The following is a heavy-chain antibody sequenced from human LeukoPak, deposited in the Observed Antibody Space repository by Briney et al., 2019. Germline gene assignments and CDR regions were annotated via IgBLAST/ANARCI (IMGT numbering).Heavy chain of an antibody. CDR2: INPSGGST. CDR3: ARGLMDDYGTDV. J-gene: IGHJ6*02. CDR1: GYRFTSYD. Sequence: ASVKVSCKASGYRFTSYDMHWVRQAPGQGLEWMGIINPSGGSTSYAQRFQGRVAMTRDTSTTTVYMEVNSLTSEDTAVYFCARGLMDDYGTDVWGQGTTVTVSS. D-gene: IGHD3/OR15-3a*01. V-gene: IGHV1-46*01.